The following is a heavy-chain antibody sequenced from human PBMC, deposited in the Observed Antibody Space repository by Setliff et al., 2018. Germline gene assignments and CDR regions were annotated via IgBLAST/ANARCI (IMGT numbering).Heavy chain of an antibody. CDR3: ARDDSSGYHTTYFDY. J-gene: IGHJ4*02. CDR1: GSSFSSYT. Sequence: SVKVSCKASGSSFSSYTISWVRQAPGQGLEWMGRFIPMEGRADYAQNFQGRVTIIADKSTSTVYMELSSLRSEDTAVYYCARDDSSGYHTTYFDYWGQGQWSPSPQ. CDR2: FIPMEGRA. D-gene: IGHD3-22*01. V-gene: IGHV1-69*08.